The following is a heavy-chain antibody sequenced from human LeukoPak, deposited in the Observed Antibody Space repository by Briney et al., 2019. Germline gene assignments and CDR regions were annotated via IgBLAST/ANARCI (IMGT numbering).Heavy chain of an antibody. CDR3: TTGVGYGDYYYMDV. CDR2: IKSKTDGGTT. J-gene: IGHJ6*03. D-gene: IGHD4-17*01. CDR1: EFTFSTYW. Sequence: GGSLRLSCAASEFTFSTYWMSWVRQAPGKGLEWVGRIKSKTDGGTTDYAAPVKGRFTISRDDSKNTLYLQMNSLKTEDTAVYYCTTGVGYGDYYYMDVWGKGTTVTVSS. V-gene: IGHV3-15*01.